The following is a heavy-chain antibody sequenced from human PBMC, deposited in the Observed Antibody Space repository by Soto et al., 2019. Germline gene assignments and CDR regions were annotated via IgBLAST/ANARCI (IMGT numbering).Heavy chain of an antibody. D-gene: IGHD2-15*01. V-gene: IGHV1-69*01. Sequence: QVQLVQSGAEVKKPGSSLKVSCKVFGETLNSNPIGWVRQAPGQGLEWVGGIVPLSDRTNYAQELQGRVTVTADGSTSKVYMELSNLKSDDTAVYCCARKSGRDCHSGGGCFSLDVWGQGSLITVSS. CDR1: GETLNSNP. CDR2: IVPLSDRT. J-gene: IGHJ4*02. CDR3: ARKSGRDCHSGGGCFSLDV.